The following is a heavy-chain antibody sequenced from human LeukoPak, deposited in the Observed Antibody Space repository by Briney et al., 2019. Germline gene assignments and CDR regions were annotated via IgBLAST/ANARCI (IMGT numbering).Heavy chain of an antibody. V-gene: IGHV4-59*01. CDR1: GGSISSYY. J-gene: IGHJ4*02. CDR3: ARVLPSSSWSLDY. CDR2: IYYSGST. D-gene: IGHD6-13*01. Sequence: PSETLSLTCTVSGGSISSYYWSWIRQPPGKGLEWIGYIYYSGSTNYNPSLKSRVTISVDTSTNQFSLKLSSVTAADTAVYYCARVLPSSSWSLDYWGQGTLVTVSS.